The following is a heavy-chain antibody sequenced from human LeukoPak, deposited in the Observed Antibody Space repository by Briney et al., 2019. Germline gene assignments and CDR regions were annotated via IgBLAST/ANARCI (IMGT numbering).Heavy chain of an antibody. D-gene: IGHD7-27*01. J-gene: IGHJ4*02. V-gene: IGHV3-30-3*01. CDR3: ARAPRSWGFDY. CDR2: ISYDGSKK. CDR1: GFTFSSYA. Sequence: GRSLRLSCAASGFTFSSYAMHWVRQAPGKGLEWVAVISYDGSKKYYADSVKGRFTISRDNSKNTLYLQRNSLRAEDTAVYYCARAPRSWGFDYWGQGTLVTVSS.